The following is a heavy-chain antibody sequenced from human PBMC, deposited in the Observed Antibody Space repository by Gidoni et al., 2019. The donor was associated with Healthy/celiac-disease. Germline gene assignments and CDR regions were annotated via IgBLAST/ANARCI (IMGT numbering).Heavy chain of an antibody. CDR1: GFPFSTYA. CDR2: ISYDGSNK. D-gene: IGHD3-16*01. V-gene: IGHV3-30-3*01. J-gene: IGHJ4*02. Sequence: QVQLVESGGGVVQPGRSLRLSCAAPGFPFSTYAMHWVRQAPGKGLEWVAVISYDGSNKYYADSVKGRFTISRDNSKNTLYLQMNSLRAEDTAVYYCARGPIMITFGGVIDYWGQGTLVTVSS. CDR3: ARGPIMITFGGVIDY.